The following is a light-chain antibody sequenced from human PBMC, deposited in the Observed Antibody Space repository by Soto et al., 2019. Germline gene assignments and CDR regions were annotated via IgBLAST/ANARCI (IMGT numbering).Light chain of an antibody. CDR2: GAS. CDR3: QQYGSSPKIT. V-gene: IGKV3-20*01. J-gene: IGKJ4*01. Sequence: EIVLTQSPGTLSLSPVERSILSFRAIQSVSSSYLAWYQQKPGQAPRLLIYGASSRATGIPDRFSGSGSGTDFTLTISRLEPEDFAVYYCQQYGSSPKITFGGGTKVDNK. CDR1: QSVSSSY.